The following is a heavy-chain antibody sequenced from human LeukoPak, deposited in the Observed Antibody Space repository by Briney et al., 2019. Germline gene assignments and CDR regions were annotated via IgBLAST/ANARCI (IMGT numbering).Heavy chain of an antibody. CDR3: AKETMVRGVRHFDY. J-gene: IGHJ4*02. Sequence: GGSLRLSCAASGFTVSSNYMSWVRQAPGKGLEWVSVIYSGGSTYYADSVKGRFTISRDNSKNTLYLQMNSLRAEDTAVYYCAKETMVRGVRHFDYWGQGTLVTVSS. V-gene: IGHV3-66*02. CDR2: IYSGGST. D-gene: IGHD3-10*01. CDR1: GFTVSSNY.